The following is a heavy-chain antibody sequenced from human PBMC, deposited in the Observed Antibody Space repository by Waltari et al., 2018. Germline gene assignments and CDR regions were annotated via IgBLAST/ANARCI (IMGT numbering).Heavy chain of an antibody. CDR2: IYYSVST. CDR3: AGYHYYYESSGYSVDY. Sequence: LQLQESGPGLVKPSETLSLTCTVSGGSISSSSYYWGWIRQPPGKGLEGIGSIYYSVSTYYNPSLKSRVTISVDTSKNQFSLKLSSVTAADTAVYYCAGYHYYYESSGYSVDYWGQGTLVTVSS. V-gene: IGHV4-39*01. CDR1: GGSISSSSYY. J-gene: IGHJ4*02. D-gene: IGHD3-22*01.